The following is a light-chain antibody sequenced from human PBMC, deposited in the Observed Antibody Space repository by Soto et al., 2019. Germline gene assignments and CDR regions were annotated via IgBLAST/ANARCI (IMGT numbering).Light chain of an antibody. CDR2: TAS. Sequence: DIQMTQSPSSLSASVGDRVTITCRASQDISNYLAWFQQKPGKAPTSLIYTASSWQSGVPSKFSGSGSGTDFTLTISSLQPEDFATYYCQQYHSYPITFGQGTRLEIK. V-gene: IGKV1-16*02. J-gene: IGKJ5*01. CDR1: QDISNY. CDR3: QQYHSYPIT.